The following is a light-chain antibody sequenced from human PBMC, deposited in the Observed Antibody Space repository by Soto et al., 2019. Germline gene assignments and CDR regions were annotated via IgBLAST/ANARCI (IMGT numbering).Light chain of an antibody. CDR1: PPISDY. Sequence: DIRMTQSPSSLSVFVGDTVTITCQTGPPISDYLNWYQQKPGQAPTLLISAASTLRSGVPSRFSGSGKGTHFTLPISELRAEDFATYYCQQTYAAPLTFGGGTKV. CDR2: AAS. CDR3: QQTYAAPLT. V-gene: IGKV1-39*01. J-gene: IGKJ4*01.